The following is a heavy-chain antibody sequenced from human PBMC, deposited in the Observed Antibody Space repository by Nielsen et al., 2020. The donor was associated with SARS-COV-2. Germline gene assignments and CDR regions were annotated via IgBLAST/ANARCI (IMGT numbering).Heavy chain of an antibody. CDR1: GGSISSYY. CDR3: ASLNWNDLFVFDI. Sequence: SETLSLTCTVSGGSISSYYWSWIRQPPGKGLEWIGYIYYSGSTNYNPSLKSRVTISVDTSKNQFSLKLSSVTAADTAVYYCASLNWNDLFVFDIWGQGTMVTVSS. V-gene: IGHV4-59*01. D-gene: IGHD1-1*01. J-gene: IGHJ3*02. CDR2: IYYSGST.